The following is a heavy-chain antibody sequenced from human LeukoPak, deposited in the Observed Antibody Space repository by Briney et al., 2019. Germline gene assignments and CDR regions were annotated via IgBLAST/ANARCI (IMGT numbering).Heavy chain of an antibody. CDR2: IVVGSGNT. Sequence: SVKVSCKASGFTFTSSAMQWVRQARGQRLEWIGWIVVGSGNTNYAQKFQERVTITRDMSTSTAYMELSSLRSEDTAVYYCARDMTTVTTPYYYYYMDVWGKGTTVTVSS. J-gene: IGHJ6*03. CDR3: ARDMTTVTTPYYYYYMDV. D-gene: IGHD4-11*01. CDR1: GFTFTSSA. V-gene: IGHV1-58*02.